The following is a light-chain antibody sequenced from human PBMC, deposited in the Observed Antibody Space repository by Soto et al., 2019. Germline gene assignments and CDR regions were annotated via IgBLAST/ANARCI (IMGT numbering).Light chain of an antibody. CDR2: EVS. V-gene: IGLV2-14*01. CDR3: SSYTTSSTLV. J-gene: IGLJ3*02. CDR1: SSDVGAYNY. Sequence: QSALTQPASVSGSPGQSITISCTGTSSDVGAYNYASWYQQHPGKAPKLMIYEVSNRPSGVSNRFSGSKSGNTASLTISGLQAEDEADYYCSSYTTSSTLVFGGGTQLTVL.